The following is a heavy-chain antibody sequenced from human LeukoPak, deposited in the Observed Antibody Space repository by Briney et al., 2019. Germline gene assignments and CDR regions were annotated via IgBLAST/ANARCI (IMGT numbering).Heavy chain of an antibody. D-gene: IGHD4-17*01. V-gene: IGHV4-59*01. J-gene: IGHJ6*03. Sequence: SETLSLTCTVSGGSISTYYWSWIRQPPGKGLEWIGYISYSGSTNYKPSLKSQVSLSLDTSNNQFSLRLSSVTAADTAVYYCARARKMTTVTTYYYYMDVWGKGTTVTVSS. CDR1: GGSISTYY. CDR2: ISYSGST. CDR3: ARARKMTTVTTYYYYMDV.